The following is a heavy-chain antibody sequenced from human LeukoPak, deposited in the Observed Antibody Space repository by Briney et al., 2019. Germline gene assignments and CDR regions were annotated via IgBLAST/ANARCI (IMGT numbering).Heavy chain of an antibody. V-gene: IGHV3-7*01. CDR1: GFTFSSYW. CDR2: INEDGSEK. Sequence: QPGGSLRLSCAASGFTFSSYWMSWVRQAPGKGLEWVANINEDGSEKNYVDSVKGRFTISRDNAKNSLFLQMNSLRAEDTALYYCARGGPTGALDDWGQGTLLTVSS. J-gene: IGHJ4*02. CDR3: ARGGPTGALDD. D-gene: IGHD7-27*01.